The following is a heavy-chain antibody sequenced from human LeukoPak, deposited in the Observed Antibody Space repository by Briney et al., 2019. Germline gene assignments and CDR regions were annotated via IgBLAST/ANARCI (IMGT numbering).Heavy chain of an antibody. Sequence: SETLSLTCTVSGGSISSYYWSWIQQPAGKGLEWIGRIYTSGSTNYNPSLKSRVTMSVDTSKNQFSLKLSSVTAADTAVYYCASTSMSPPRFDYWGQGTLVTVSS. CDR2: IYTSGST. J-gene: IGHJ4*02. CDR1: GGSISSYY. CDR3: ASTSMSPPRFDY. V-gene: IGHV4-4*07. D-gene: IGHD2/OR15-2a*01.